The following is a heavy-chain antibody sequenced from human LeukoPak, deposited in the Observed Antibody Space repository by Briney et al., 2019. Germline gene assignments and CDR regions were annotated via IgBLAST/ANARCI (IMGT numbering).Heavy chain of an antibody. J-gene: IGHJ3*02. CDR3: ARDSTLMVRGAPRQNAFDI. V-gene: IGHV4-30-2*01. D-gene: IGHD3-10*01. Sequence: SETLSLTCTVSGGSISSGGYYWSWIRQPPGKGLEWIGYIYHSGSTYYNPSLKSRVTISVDRSKNQFSLKLSSVTAADTAVYYCARDSTLMVRGAPRQNAFDIWGQGTMVTVSS. CDR2: IYHSGST. CDR1: GGSISSGGYY.